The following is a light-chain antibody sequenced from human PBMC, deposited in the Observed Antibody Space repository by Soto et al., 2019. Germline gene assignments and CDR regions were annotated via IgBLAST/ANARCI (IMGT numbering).Light chain of an antibody. CDR3: QQYDNLPLT. J-gene: IGKJ4*01. Sequence: DIPMTQSPSSLSASVGDRVTSTCQASQDISNYLNWYHQKPGKAPKLLIYDASNLETGVPSRFSGSGSGTDFTFTISSLQPEDIATYYCQQYDNLPLTFGGGTKVEIK. V-gene: IGKV1-33*01. CDR1: QDISNY. CDR2: DAS.